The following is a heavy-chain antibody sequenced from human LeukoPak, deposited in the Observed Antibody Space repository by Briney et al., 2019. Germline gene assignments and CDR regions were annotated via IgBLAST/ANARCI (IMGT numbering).Heavy chain of an antibody. Sequence: GGSLRLSCAASGFTFSSYATSWVRQAPGKGLEWVSAISGSGGSTYYADSVKGRFTISRDNSKNTLYLQMNSLRAEDTAVYYCAEDAPSLGELSQDDYWGQGTLDTVSS. CDR1: GFTFSSYA. V-gene: IGHV3-23*01. CDR2: ISGSGGST. D-gene: IGHD3-16*02. J-gene: IGHJ4*02. CDR3: AEDAPSLGELSQDDY.